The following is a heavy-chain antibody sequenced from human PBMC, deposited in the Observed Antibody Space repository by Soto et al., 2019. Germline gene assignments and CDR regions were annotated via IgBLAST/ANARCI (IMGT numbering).Heavy chain of an antibody. V-gene: IGHV3-49*03. CDR3: TRDISLTQMVPADIY. J-gene: IGHJ4*02. CDR2: IRSKAYGGTT. Sequence: EVQLVESGGGLVQPGRSLRLSCTASGFTFGDYAMSWFRQAPGKGLEWVGFIRSKAYGGTTEYAASVKGRFTISRDDSKSIAYLQMNSLKTEDTAVYYCTRDISLTQMVPADIYWGQGTLVTVSS. CDR1: GFTFGDYA. D-gene: IGHD2-2*02.